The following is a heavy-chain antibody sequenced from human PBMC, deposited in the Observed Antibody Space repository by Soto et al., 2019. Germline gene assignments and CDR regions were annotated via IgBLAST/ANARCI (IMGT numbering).Heavy chain of an antibody. Sequence: SETLSLTCTVSGGSISSYYWSWIRQPPGKGLEWIGYIYYSGSTNYNPSLKSRVTISVDTSKNQFSLKLSSVTAADTAVYYCARVSGSYYYYFDSWGQGTLFTVSS. J-gene: IGHJ4*02. D-gene: IGHD1-26*01. CDR3: ARVSGSYYYYFDS. CDR1: GGSISSYY. CDR2: IYYSGST. V-gene: IGHV4-59*01.